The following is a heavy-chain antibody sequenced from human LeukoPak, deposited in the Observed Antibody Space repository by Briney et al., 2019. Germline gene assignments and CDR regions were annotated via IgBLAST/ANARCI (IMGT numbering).Heavy chain of an antibody. V-gene: IGHV4-59*02. CDR2: IYYSGST. J-gene: IGHJ4*02. CDR1: GGSVSTYY. CDR3: ASTSGYCSGGNCYSAFDY. D-gene: IGHD2-15*01. Sequence: SETLSLTCTVSGGSVSTYYWNWIRQPPGKGLEWIGYIYYSGSTNYNPSLKSRLTISVDTSNNQFSLKLSSATAADTAVYYCASTSGYCSGGNCYSAFDYWGQGTLVTVSS.